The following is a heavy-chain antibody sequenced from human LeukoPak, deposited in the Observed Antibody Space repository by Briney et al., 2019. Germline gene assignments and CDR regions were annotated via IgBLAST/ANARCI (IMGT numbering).Heavy chain of an antibody. CDR3: AKVLVGATGGGFDY. J-gene: IGHJ4*02. CDR2: INGEGSST. D-gene: IGHD1-26*01. V-gene: IGHV3-74*01. Sequence: GGSLRLSCAASGFTFSGDWMHWVRQAPGKGLVWVSRINGEGSSTYLADSVKGRFTISRDNTKNTLYLQMNSLRAEDTAVYYCAKVLVGATGGGFDYWGQGTLVTVSS. CDR1: GFTFSGDW.